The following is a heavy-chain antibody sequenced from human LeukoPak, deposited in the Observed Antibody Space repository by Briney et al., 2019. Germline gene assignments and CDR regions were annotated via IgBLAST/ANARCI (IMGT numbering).Heavy chain of an antibody. J-gene: IGHJ4*02. D-gene: IGHD3-22*01. Sequence: GGSLRLSCAASGFTYSDYYVRSIRQAPGKGLEWVSYISSSSSYTNYADSVKGRFTISRDNAKNSLYLQMNSLRAEDTAVYYCARYPADYYDNSGYYYGFDYWGQGTLVTVSS. CDR2: ISSSSSYT. V-gene: IGHV3-11*03. CDR3: ARYPADYYDNSGYYYGFDY. CDR1: GFTYSDYY.